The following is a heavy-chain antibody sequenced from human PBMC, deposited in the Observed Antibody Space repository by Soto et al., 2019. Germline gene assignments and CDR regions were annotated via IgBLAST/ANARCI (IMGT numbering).Heavy chain of an antibody. Sequence: PSETLSLSCAVSCGSFTSNNCWTLVRHPPGQGLEGIWEIYRTGSTNYNPSLKSRVTISLDKSENQSSLKVTSLTAADPAAYYGAGRHPGPSFDSGGQGTKVNAS. CDR3: AGRHPGPSFDS. CDR2: IYRTGST. CDR1: CGSFTSNNC. V-gene: IGHV4-4*02. J-gene: IGHJ5*01.